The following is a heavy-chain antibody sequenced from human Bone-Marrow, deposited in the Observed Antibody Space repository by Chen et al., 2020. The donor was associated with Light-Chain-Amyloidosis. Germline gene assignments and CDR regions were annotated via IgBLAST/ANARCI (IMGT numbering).Heavy chain of an antibody. Sequence: EVQLLESGGAVVQPGGSLRLSCVASGFTFHDHAMHWVRQVPGKGLEWVSLISWDGSTTYYADSVKGRFTISRDDRKNSLSLXXXXXXXXXXXXXXXXXXXXVAGPRDFYYYGLDVWGPGTTVTVSS. J-gene: IGHJ6*02. CDR1: GFTFHDHA. CDR2: ISWDGSTT. D-gene: IGHD6-19*01. V-gene: IGHV3-43D*04. CDR3: XXXXXVAGPRDFYYYGLDV.